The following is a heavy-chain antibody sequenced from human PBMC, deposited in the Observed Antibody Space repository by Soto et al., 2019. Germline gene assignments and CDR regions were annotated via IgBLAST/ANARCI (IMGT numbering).Heavy chain of an antibody. CDR1: GGSIRSTSYY. V-gene: IGHV4-39*01. CDR3: ARHFMTPVTEYYFAY. J-gene: IGHJ4*02. D-gene: IGHD4-17*01. Sequence: SETLSLTCTVSGGSIRSTSYYWGWIRQPPGKGLEWIGSIYYSGSTFYNPSLKSRVTMSVDTSKNQFSLKLSSVTAADTAVYHCARHFMTPVTEYYFAYWXQGALVTVSS. CDR2: IYYSGST.